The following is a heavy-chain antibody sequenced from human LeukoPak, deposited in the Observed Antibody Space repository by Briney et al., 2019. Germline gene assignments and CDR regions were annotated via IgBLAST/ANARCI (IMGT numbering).Heavy chain of an antibody. CDR1: GFTFSSYW. CDR3: ARAGDYGDYHFDY. D-gene: IGHD4-17*01. CDR2: INSDGSST. Sequence: GGSLTPSCAASGFTFSSYWMHWVRQAPGKGLEWISRINSDGSSTSYADSVKGRFTISRDNAKNTLYLQMNSLRAEDTAVYYCARAGDYGDYHFDYWGQGTLVTVSS. V-gene: IGHV3-74*01. J-gene: IGHJ4*02.